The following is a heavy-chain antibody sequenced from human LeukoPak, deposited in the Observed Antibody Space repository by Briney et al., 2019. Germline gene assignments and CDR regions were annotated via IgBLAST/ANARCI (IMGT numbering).Heavy chain of an antibody. D-gene: IGHD3-22*01. Sequence: ASVKLSCNASGYTFTDYYMNWVRQAPGQVLEWLGSIHPNIGGTIYAQKCQGGVTMTRDTPTSTPSTELRRLAPDETPVYYCARPSTFYYDSSNYSPDAFDIWGRGRTVTV. CDR2: IHPNIGGT. V-gene: IGHV1-2*02. CDR3: ARPSTFYYDSSNYSPDAFDI. J-gene: IGHJ3*02. CDR1: GYTFTDYY.